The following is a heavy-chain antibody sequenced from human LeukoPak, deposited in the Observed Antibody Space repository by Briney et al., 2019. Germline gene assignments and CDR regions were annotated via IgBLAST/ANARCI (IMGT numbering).Heavy chain of an antibody. D-gene: IGHD3-10*01. CDR1: GFTFSSYS. CDR2: ISFSGSYI. V-gene: IGHV3-21*04. J-gene: IGHJ4*02. Sequence: GGSLRLSCAASGFTFSSYSMNWVRQAPGKGLEWVTSISFSGSYIYYADSLKGRITISRDNAKNSLFLQMDSLTAEDTAVYYCARVTYGSGTYGAFDYWGQGTLVTVSS. CDR3: ARVTYGSGTYGAFDY.